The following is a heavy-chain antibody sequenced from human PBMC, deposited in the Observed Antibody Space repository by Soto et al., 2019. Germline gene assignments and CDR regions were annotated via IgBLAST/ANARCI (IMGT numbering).Heavy chain of an antibody. CDR2: ISYDGSNK. Sequence: PGGSLRLSCAASGFTFSSYAMHWVRQAPGKGLEWVAVISYDGSNKYYADSVKGRFTISRDNSKNTLYLQMNSLRAEDTAVYHCAKGRSGEYYSDALDVWGQGTTVTVSS. J-gene: IGHJ6*02. D-gene: IGHD2-21*01. CDR1: GFTFSSYA. CDR3: AKGRSGEYYSDALDV. V-gene: IGHV3-30-3*01.